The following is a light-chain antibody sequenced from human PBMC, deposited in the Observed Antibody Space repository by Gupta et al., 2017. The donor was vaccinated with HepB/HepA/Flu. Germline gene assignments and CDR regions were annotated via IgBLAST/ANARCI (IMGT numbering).Light chain of an antibody. Sequence: EIVLTQSPAILPLSPGERATLSCRASQSVSSSSLAWYQQTPGQANMLISYGASSRAAGIPERFSGSGSGTDFTINISRLEPEDFAVYYCQQYGSSPRTFGQGTKVEIK. J-gene: IGKJ1*01. CDR1: QSVSSSS. V-gene: IGKV3-20*01. CDR3: QQYGSSPRT. CDR2: GAS.